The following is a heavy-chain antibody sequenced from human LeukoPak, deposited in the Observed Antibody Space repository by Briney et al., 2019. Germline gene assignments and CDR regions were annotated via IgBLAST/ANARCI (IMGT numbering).Heavy chain of an antibody. CDR1: GGSISSGGYS. V-gene: IGHV4-61*08. CDR3: ARERPGPLAMDAFDI. J-gene: IGHJ3*02. CDR2: IYYSGST. Sequence: SETLSLTCAVSGGSISSGGYSWSWIRQPPGKGLEWIGYIYYSGSTNYNPSLKSRVTISVDTSKNQFSLKLSSVTAADTAVYYCARERPGPLAMDAFDIWGQETMVTVSS.